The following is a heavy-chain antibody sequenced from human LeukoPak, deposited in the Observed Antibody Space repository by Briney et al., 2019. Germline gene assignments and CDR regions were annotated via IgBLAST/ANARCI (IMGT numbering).Heavy chain of an antibody. CDR3: ARGDYYYDSSGYYFDY. V-gene: IGHV3-21*01. D-gene: IGHD3-22*01. J-gene: IGHJ4*02. Sequence: GGSLRLSCAASGFTFSSYSMNWVRQAPGKGLEWVSSISSSSSYIYYADSVKGRFTISRDNAKNSLYLQMNSLRVEDTAVYYCARGDYYYDSSGYYFDYWGQGTLVTVSS. CDR2: ISSSSSYI. CDR1: GFTFSSYS.